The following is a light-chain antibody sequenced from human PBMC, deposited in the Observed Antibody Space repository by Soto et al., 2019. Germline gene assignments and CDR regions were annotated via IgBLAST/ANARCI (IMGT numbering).Light chain of an antibody. CDR1: QSISSY. Sequence: DIQMTQSPSSLSASVGDRVTITCRASQSISSYLNWYQQKPGKAPKLLIYAASSLQSVVPSRFSGSGSGTDFTLTISSLQPEDFATYYCQQSYSTPYTFGQGNKLEI. CDR2: AAS. CDR3: QQSYSTPYT. V-gene: IGKV1-39*01. J-gene: IGKJ2*01.